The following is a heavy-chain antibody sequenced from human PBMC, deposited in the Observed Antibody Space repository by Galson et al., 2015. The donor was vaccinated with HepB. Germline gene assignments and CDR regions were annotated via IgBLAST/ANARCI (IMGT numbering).Heavy chain of an antibody. CDR1: GGSISSYY. CDR2: IYYSGST. Sequence: SETLSLTCTVSGGSISSYYWSWIRQPPGKGLEWIGYIYYSGSTNYNPSLKSRVTISVDTSKNQFSLKLSSVTAADTAVYYCARGSSSLPSYYYYYYMDVWGKGTTVTVSS. D-gene: IGHD6-6*01. CDR3: ARGSSSLPSYYYYYYMDV. J-gene: IGHJ6*03. V-gene: IGHV4-59*01.